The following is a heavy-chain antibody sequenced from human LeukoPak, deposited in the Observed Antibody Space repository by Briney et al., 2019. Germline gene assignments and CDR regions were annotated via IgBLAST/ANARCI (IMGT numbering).Heavy chain of an antibody. D-gene: IGHD5-18*01. CDR3: ARAPYVDTAMVDY. V-gene: IGHV4-30-4*08. Sequence: SQTLSLTCTVSGGSISSGGYYWSWIRQHPGKGLEWIGYIYYSGSTYYNPSLKSRVTISVDTSKNQFSLKLSSVTPADTAVYYCARAPYVDTAMVDYWGQGTLVTVSS. CDR1: GGSISSGGYY. CDR2: IYYSGST. J-gene: IGHJ4*02.